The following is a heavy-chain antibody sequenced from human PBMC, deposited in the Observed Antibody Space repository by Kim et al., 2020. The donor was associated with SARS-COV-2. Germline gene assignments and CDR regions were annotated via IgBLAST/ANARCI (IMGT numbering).Heavy chain of an antibody. V-gene: IGHV4-34*01. CDR2: INHSGST. Sequence: SETLSLTCAVYGGSFSGYYWSWIRQPPGKGLEWIGEINHSGSTNYNPSLKSRVTISVDTSKNQFSLKLSSVTAADTAVYYCARDRVRGVIAAYYYGMDVWGQGTTVTVSS. D-gene: IGHD3-10*01. J-gene: IGHJ6*02. CDR1: GGSFSGYY. CDR3: ARDRVRGVIAAYYYGMDV.